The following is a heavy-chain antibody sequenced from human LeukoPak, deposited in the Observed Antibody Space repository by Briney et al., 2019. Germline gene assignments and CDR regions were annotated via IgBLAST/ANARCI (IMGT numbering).Heavy chain of an antibody. CDR2: ISGSGGST. Sequence: PGGSLRLSCAASGFTFSSYAMSWVRQAPGKGLEWVSAISGSGGSTYYADSVKGRFTISRDNSKNTLYLQMNSLRAEDTAVYYCAKTHSRYSYGLHYYYGMDVWGQGTTVTVSS. D-gene: IGHD5-18*01. V-gene: IGHV3-23*01. CDR1: GFTFSSYA. CDR3: AKTHSRYSYGLHYYYGMDV. J-gene: IGHJ6*02.